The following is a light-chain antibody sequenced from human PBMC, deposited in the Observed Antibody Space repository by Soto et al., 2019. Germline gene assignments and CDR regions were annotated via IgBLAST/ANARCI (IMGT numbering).Light chain of an antibody. V-gene: IGLV2-14*01. CDR3: SSYTSSNTYV. CDR1: SSDFGAYNS. CDR2: EVS. Sequence: QSALTQPASVSGSPGQSITISCTGASSDFGAYNSVSWYQQHPGKAPKLMIYEVSNRPSGVSDRFSGSKSGNTASLTVSGLQGEDEADYYCSSYTSSNTYVFGTGTELTVL. J-gene: IGLJ1*01.